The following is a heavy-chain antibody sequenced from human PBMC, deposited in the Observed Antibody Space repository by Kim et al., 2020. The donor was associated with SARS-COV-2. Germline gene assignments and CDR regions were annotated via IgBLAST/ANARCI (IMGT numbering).Heavy chain of an antibody. D-gene: IGHD3-22*01. CDR2: IYYSGST. V-gene: IGHV4-39*01. CDR1: GGSISSSSYY. J-gene: IGHJ4*02. CDR3: ARRFYDSSGYGFDY. Sequence: SETLSLTCTVSGGSISSSSYYWGWIRQPPGKGLEWIGSIYYSGSTYYNPSLKSRVTISVDTSKNQFSLKLSSVTAADTAVYYCARRFYDSSGYGFDYWGQGTLVTVSS.